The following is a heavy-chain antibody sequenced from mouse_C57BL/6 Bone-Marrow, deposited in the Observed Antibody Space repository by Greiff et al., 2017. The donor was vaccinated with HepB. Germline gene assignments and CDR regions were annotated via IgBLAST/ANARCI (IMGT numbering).Heavy chain of an antibody. CDR2: IYPGSGST. CDR3: ARGGRYYYGSTGYFDV. V-gene: IGHV1-55*01. CDR1: GYTFTSYW. D-gene: IGHD1-1*01. Sequence: QVQLQQPGAELVKPGASVKMSCKASGYTFTSYWITWVKQRPGQGLEWIGDIYPGSGSTNYNEKFKSKATLTVDTSSSTAYMQLSSLTSEDSAVYYCARGGRYYYGSTGYFDVWGTGTTVTVSS. J-gene: IGHJ1*03.